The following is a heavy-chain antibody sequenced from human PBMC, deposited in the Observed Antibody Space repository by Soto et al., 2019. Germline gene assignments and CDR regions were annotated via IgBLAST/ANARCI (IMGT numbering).Heavy chain of an antibody. Sequence: PGGSLRLSCAASGFTFSSYGMHWVRQAPGKGLEWVAVISYDGSNKYYADSVKGRFTISRDNSKNTLYLQMNSLRAEDTAVYYCAKFDYGDYGWIDYWGQGTLVTVSS. CDR1: GFTFSSYG. V-gene: IGHV3-30*18. D-gene: IGHD4-17*01. CDR3: AKFDYGDYGWIDY. CDR2: ISYDGSNK. J-gene: IGHJ4*02.